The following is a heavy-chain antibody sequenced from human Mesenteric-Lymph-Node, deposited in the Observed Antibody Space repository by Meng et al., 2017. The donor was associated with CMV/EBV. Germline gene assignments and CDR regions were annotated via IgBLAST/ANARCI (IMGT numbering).Heavy chain of an antibody. CDR3: ARGDLGATTPLGY. D-gene: IGHD1-26*01. V-gene: IGHV4-34*01. Sequence: SETLSLTCAVYGGSFSGYYWSWIRQPPGKGLEWIGEINHSGRTNYNPSLKSRVTISVDTSKNQFSLKLSSVTAADTAVYYCARGDLGATTPLGYWGQGTLVTVSS. CDR2: INHSGRT. CDR1: GGSFSGYY. J-gene: IGHJ4*02.